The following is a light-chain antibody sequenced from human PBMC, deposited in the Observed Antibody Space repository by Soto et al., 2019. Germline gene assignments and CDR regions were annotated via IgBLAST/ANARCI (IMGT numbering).Light chain of an antibody. CDR2: GAS. V-gene: IGKV3-20*01. Sequence: EIVLTQSPGTLSLSPGERATLSCRASQSVRSDYLAWYQQKPGQAPRLHIYGASTRATGIPDRFTGSGSETDFTLTIIRLEPEAFAVYYCQQYGSSPRTFGQGTNVEIK. CDR3: QQYGSSPRT. J-gene: IGKJ1*01. CDR1: QSVRSDY.